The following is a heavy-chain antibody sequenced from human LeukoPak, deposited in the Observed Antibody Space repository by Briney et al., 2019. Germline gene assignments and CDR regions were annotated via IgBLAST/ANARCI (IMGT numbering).Heavy chain of an antibody. CDR3: AREEMPGKFDY. Sequence: SETLSLTCAVYGGSFSGYYWSWIRQPPGEGLEWIGEINHSGSTNYNPSLKSRVAISLDKSSNQFSLRLTSVTAADTAMYFCAREEMPGKFDYWGQGILVTVSS. D-gene: IGHD1-26*01. J-gene: IGHJ4*02. CDR1: GGSFSGYY. CDR2: INHSGST. V-gene: IGHV4-34*01.